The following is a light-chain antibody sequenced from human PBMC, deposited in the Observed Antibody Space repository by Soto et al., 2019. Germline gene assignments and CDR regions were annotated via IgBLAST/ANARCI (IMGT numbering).Light chain of an antibody. CDR1: QSVSSK. CDR3: QQYNNWPPLT. V-gene: IGKV3-15*01. J-gene: IGKJ4*01. Sequence: EIVMTQSPATLSVSPGERATLSCRASQSVSSKLAWYQQKPGQAPRLLIYGASTRATGIPARFSGSGSGTEVTLTISSLQSADFAVYYCQQYNNWPPLTFGGGTKVEIK. CDR2: GAS.